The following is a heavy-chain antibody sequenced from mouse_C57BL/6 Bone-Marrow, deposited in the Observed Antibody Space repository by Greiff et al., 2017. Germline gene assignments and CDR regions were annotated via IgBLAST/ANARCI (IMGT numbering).Heavy chain of an antibody. CDR1: GYSFTGYY. D-gene: IGHD1-1*01. CDR3: ARPSYYYGSSYGSWFAY. CDR2: IYPYNGVS. J-gene: IGHJ3*01. V-gene: IGHV1-31*01. Sequence: EVQLQPSGPELVKPGASVKISCKASGYSFTGYYMHWVKQSHGNILDWIGYIYPYNGVSSYNQKFKGKATLTVDKSSSKAYMELRSLTSEDSAVYYCARPSYYYGSSYGSWFAYWGQGTLVTVSA.